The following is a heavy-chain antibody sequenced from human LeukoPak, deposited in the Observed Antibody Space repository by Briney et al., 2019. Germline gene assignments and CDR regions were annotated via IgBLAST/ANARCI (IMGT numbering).Heavy chain of an antibody. CDR1: GFTFNKYW. Sequence: PGGSLRLSCVVSGFTFNKYWMSWVRQAPGKGLEWVATMKQDGGEIYYVDSVRGRFTISRDNVKNSLYLQMNSLRAEDTAMYYCARIMDLIGVYFDFWGQGTLVTVSS. D-gene: IGHD2-21*01. J-gene: IGHJ4*02. CDR2: MKQDGGEI. V-gene: IGHV3-7*01. CDR3: ARIMDLIGVYFDF.